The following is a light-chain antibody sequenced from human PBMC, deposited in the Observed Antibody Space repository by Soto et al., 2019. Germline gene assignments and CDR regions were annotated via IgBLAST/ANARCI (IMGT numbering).Light chain of an antibody. J-gene: IGLJ3*02. V-gene: IGLV1-40*01. CDR3: PSYDTSLSALV. CDR2: DNT. Sequence: QSVLTQPPSVSGAPGQRVTISCTGSSSNIGEGYNVHWYQQLPGAAPKLLIYDNTNRPSGVPDRFSGSKSGASASLAISGLQAEDEAHYYCPSYDTSLSALVFGGGTKVTVL. CDR1: SSNIGEGYN.